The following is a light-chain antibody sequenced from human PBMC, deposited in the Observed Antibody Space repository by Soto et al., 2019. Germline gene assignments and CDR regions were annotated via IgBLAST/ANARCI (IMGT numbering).Light chain of an antibody. CDR2: GND. Sequence: QSVLSQPPSASGTPGQRVTISCSGSTSNIGSNTVNWYQQLPGTAPRLLIYGNDQRPSGVPDRFSGSKSGTSASLAISGLRSEDEADYYCGAWDGSLNAIFVFGTGTKVTVL. CDR1: TSNIGSNT. CDR3: GAWDGSLNAIFV. J-gene: IGLJ1*01. V-gene: IGLV1-44*01.